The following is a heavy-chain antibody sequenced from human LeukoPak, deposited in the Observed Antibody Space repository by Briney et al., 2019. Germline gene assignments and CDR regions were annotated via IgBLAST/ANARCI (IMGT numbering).Heavy chain of an antibody. CDR1: GGSISSSNW. CDR3: ARSKASGAFNWFDP. V-gene: IGHV4-4*02. CDR2: VYHTASS. J-gene: IGHJ5*02. D-gene: IGHD3-10*01. Sequence: SETLSLTCAVSGGSISSSNWWSWVRQPPGKGLEWIGEVYHTASSNYNPSLKSRVTISVDTSKNQFSLKLSSVTAADTAVYYCARSKASGAFNWFDPWGQGTLVTVS.